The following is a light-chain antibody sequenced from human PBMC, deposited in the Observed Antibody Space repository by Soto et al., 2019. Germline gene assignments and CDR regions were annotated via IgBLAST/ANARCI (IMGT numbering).Light chain of an antibody. CDR2: KAS. CDR3: QHYNSYSEA. CDR1: QTISSW. Sequence: DIQMTQSPSTLHESVGDRVTITCRASQTISSWLAWYQQKPGKAPKILSYKASTLKSGVPSRFRGSGSGTEFTLTISSLKPDDFETYYCQHYNSYSEAFGQGTKVDIK. J-gene: IGKJ1*01. V-gene: IGKV1-5*03.